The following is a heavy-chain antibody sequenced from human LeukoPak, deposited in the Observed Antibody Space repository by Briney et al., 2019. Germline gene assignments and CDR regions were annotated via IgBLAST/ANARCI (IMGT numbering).Heavy chain of an antibody. CDR2: INHSGST. CDR3: ARGSSSGYTY. CDR1: GGSFSGYY. D-gene: IGHD3-22*01. J-gene: IGHJ4*02. V-gene: IGHV4-34*01. Sequence: SETLSLTCAVYGGSFSGYYWSWIRQPPGKGLEWNGEINHSGSTNYNPSLKSRVTISVDTSKNQFSLKLSSVTAADTAVYYCARGSSSGYTYWGQGTLVTVSS.